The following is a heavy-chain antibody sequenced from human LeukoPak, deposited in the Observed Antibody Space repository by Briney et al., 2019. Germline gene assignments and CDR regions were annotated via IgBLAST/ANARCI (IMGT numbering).Heavy chain of an antibody. CDR1: GFTFSSYG. CDR3: ARDLDHYGMDV. CDR2: ISYDGSNK. J-gene: IGHJ6*02. V-gene: IGHV3-30*03. Sequence: PGGSLRLSCAASGFTFSSYGMHWVRQAPGKGLEWVAVISYDGSNKYYADSVKGRFTISRDNSKNTLYLQMNSLRAEDTAVYYCARDLDHYGMDVWGQGTTVTVSS.